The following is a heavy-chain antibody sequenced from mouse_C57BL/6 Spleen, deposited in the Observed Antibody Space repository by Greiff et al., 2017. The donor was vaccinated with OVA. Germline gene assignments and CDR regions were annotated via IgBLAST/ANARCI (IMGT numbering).Heavy chain of an antibody. V-gene: IGHV1-59*01. CDR1: GYTFTSYW. D-gene: IGHD2-4*01. J-gene: IGHJ3*01. Sequence: QVQLQQSGAELVRPGTSVKLSCKASGYTFTSYWMHWVKQRPGQGLEWIGVIDPSDSYTNYNQKFKGKATLTVDTSSSTAYMQLSSLTSEDSAVYYCARDYYDYDGWFAYWGQGTLVTVSA. CDR2: IDPSDSYT. CDR3: ARDYYDYDGWFAY.